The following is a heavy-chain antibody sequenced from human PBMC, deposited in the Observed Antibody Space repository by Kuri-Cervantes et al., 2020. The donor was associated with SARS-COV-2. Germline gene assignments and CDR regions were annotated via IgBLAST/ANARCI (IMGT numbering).Heavy chain of an antibody. Sequence: SGPTLVKPTRTLTLTYTFSGFSLSTSGGGVGWIRQPPGKALEWLALIYWDDDKRYSPSLKSRLTITKDTSKNQVVLTVTSLDPVDTATYYCAHLVSGTGHFDYWGQGTLVTVSS. CDR1: GFSLSTSGGG. J-gene: IGHJ4*02. D-gene: IGHD6-19*01. CDR3: AHLVSGTGHFDY. V-gene: IGHV2-5*02. CDR2: IYWDDDK.